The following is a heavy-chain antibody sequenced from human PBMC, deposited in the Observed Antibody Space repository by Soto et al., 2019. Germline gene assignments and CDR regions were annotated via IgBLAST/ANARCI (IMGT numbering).Heavy chain of an antibody. CDR3: ARSRRWNEWGPGAYDI. V-gene: IGHV3-23*01. CDR2: ISGGGGKT. CDR1: GFTFSSYA. D-gene: IGHD1-1*01. J-gene: IGHJ3*02. Sequence: GGSLRLSCAASGFTFSSYAMSWVRHAPGKGLEWISGISGGGGKTYYTDSVKGRFTISRDNSNRTVYLQMNSLRPEDTAIYYCARSRRWNEWGPGAYDIWGPGTMVTVSS.